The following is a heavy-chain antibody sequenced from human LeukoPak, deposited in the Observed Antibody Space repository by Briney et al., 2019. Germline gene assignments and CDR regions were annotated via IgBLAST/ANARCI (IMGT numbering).Heavy chain of an antibody. CDR2: INHSGST. Sequence: SETLSLTCAVYGGSFSGYYWSWIRQPPGKGLEWIGEINHSGSTNYNPSLKSRVTISVDTSKNQFSLKLSSVTAADTAVYYCARPGLGYCSSTSCYRNTYFDYWGQGTLVTVSS. D-gene: IGHD2-2*01. V-gene: IGHV4-34*01. CDR1: GGSFSGYY. CDR3: ARPGLGYCSSTSCYRNTYFDY. J-gene: IGHJ4*02.